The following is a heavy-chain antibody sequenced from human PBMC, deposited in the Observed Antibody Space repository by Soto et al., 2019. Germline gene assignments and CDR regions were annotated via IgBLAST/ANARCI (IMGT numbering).Heavy chain of an antibody. V-gene: IGHV4-34*01. Sequence: SVTLSLPCAAYGGSFSGYYWSWIRQPPGKGLEWLGEINHSGSTNYNPSLKSRVSISVDTSKNQFSLKLSSVTAADTAVYYWARAPQVLAASPFDYWGQGTLFTVSS. CDR2: INHSGST. J-gene: IGHJ4*02. D-gene: IGHD6-13*01. CDR3: ARAPQVLAASPFDY. CDR1: GGSFSGYY.